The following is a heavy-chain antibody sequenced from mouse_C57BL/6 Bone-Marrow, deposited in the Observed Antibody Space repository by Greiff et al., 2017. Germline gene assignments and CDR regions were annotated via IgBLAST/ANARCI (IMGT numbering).Heavy chain of an antibody. J-gene: IGHJ2*01. V-gene: IGHV5-12*01. Sequence: EVQLVESGGGLVQPGGSLKLSCAASGFTFSDYYMYWVRPTPGKRLEWVAYISNGGGSTYYPDTVKGRFTISRDNAKNTLYLQMSRLKSEDTAMYYCARAPFDYWGQGTTLTVSS. CDR1: GFTFSDYY. CDR2: ISNGGGST. CDR3: ARAPFDY.